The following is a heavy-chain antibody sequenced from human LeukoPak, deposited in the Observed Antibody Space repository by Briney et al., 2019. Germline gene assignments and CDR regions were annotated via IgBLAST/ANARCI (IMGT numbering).Heavy chain of an antibody. Sequence: SETLSLTCTVSGGSISSYYWSWIRQPAGKGLEWIGRIYTSGSTNYNPSFKSRVTMSVDTSKNQFSLKLSPVTAADTAVYYCARDLSSSKPYINWFVPWGQGTLVTVSS. CDR3: ARDLSSSKPYINWFVP. J-gene: IGHJ5*02. V-gene: IGHV4-4*07. CDR1: GGSISSYY. D-gene: IGHD6-6*01. CDR2: IYTSGST.